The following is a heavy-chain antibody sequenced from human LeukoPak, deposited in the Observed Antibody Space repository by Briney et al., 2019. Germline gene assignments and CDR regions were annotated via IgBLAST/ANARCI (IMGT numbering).Heavy chain of an antibody. J-gene: IGHJ3*02. CDR3: ARGLRGRMRVGFNDAFDI. D-gene: IGHD3-22*01. V-gene: IGHV1-18*04. CDR1: GYTFTSYY. CDR2: ISAYNGNT. Sequence: ASVKVSCKASGYTFTSYYMDWVRQAPGQGLEWMGWISAYNGNTNYAQKLQGRVTMTTDTSTSTAYMELRSLRSDDTAVYYCARGLRGRMRVGFNDAFDIWGQGTMVTVSS.